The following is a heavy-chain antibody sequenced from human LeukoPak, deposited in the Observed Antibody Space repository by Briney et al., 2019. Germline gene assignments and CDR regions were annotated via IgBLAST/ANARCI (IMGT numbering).Heavy chain of an antibody. V-gene: IGHV3-30*02. Sequence: GGSLRLSCAASGFTFSSYGMHWVRQAPGKGLEWVAFIRYDGSNKYYADSVKGRFTISRDNSKNTLYLQMNSLRAEDTAVYYCAKTPRWVLLRGVVWGQGTMVTVSS. CDR3: AKTPRWVLLRGVV. D-gene: IGHD1-26*01. CDR1: GFTFSSYG. CDR2: IRYDGSNK. J-gene: IGHJ3*01.